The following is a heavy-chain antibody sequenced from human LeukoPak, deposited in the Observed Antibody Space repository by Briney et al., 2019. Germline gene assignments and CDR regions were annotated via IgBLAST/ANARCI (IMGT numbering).Heavy chain of an antibody. CDR3: AKVYRDGYKAAFDI. J-gene: IGHJ3*02. D-gene: IGHD5-24*01. CDR2: ISGNGGST. V-gene: IGHV3-23*01. CDR1: GFTFSSCS. Sequence: PGGSLRLSCAASGFTFSSCSMTWVRQAPGKGLEWVPLISGNGGSTYYADSVTGRFTISRDNSKSTLYLQMNSLRAEDTAVYYCAKVYRDGYKAAFDIWGQGTMVTVSS.